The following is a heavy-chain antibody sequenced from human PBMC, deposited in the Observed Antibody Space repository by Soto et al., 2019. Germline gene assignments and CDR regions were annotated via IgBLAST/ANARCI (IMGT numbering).Heavy chain of an antibody. Sequence: ASVKVSCKASGYTFTSYGISWVRQAPGQWLEWMGWISAYNGNTNYAQKLQGRVTMTTDTSTSTAYMELRSLRSDDTAVYYCAREYYGSGSQTYYMDVWGKGTTVTVSS. CDR3: AREYYGSGSQTYYMDV. V-gene: IGHV1-18*01. D-gene: IGHD3-10*01. CDR1: GYTFTSYG. CDR2: ISAYNGNT. J-gene: IGHJ6*03.